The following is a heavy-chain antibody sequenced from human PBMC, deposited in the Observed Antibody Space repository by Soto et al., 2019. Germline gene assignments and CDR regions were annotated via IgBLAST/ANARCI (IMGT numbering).Heavy chain of an antibody. Sequence: QVQLVQSGAEVKKPGSSVKVSCKASGGSLSNYGISWVRQAPGQGLEWMGAIIPVFGTPNYAQKFQDGVTIPADDSTTTGYMEVRSLTSEATAVYYCARGDATKIVVTTYYAMDVWGQGTTVTVSS. CDR2: IIPVFGTP. D-gene: IGHD3-22*01. CDR3: ARGDATKIVVTTYYAMDV. CDR1: GGSLSNYG. V-gene: IGHV1-69*12. J-gene: IGHJ6*02.